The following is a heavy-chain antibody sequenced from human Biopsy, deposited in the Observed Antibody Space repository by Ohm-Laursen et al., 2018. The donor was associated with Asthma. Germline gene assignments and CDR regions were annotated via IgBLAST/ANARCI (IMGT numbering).Heavy chain of an antibody. Sequence: SDTLSLTCGLSSGSGGYMRSGNYYWGWIRQPPGKGLEWIGSIYYSGTTYYNPSLESRVTVSADTSKNQFSLKLTSVTAADMAVYYCVRGSSSWHHGPFHYYYGLDVWGQGTTATVSS. CDR3: VRGSSSWHHGPFHYYYGLDV. D-gene: IGHD6-13*01. CDR1: GGYMRSGNYY. V-gene: IGHV4-39*01. CDR2: IYYSGTT. J-gene: IGHJ6*02.